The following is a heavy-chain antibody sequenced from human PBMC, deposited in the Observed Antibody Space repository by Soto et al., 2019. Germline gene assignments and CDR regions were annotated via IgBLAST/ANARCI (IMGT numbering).Heavy chain of an antibody. J-gene: IGHJ4*02. CDR2: INHSGST. V-gene: IGHV4-34*01. Sequence: PSETLSLTCAVYCGSFSGYYWSWIRQPPGKGLEWIGEINHSGSTNYNPSLKSRVTISVDTSKNQFSLKLSSVTAADTAVYYCARSPGYCSGGSCYPSPDFDYWGQGTLVTVSS. CDR3: ARSPGYCSGGSCYPSPDFDY. D-gene: IGHD2-15*01. CDR1: CGSFSGYY.